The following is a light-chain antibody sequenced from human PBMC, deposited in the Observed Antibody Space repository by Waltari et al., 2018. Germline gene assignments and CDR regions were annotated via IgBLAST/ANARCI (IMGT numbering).Light chain of an antibody. Sequence: QSALTQPASVSGSPGQSISLSCTGTSRDIGTFNLVPWYLHNPGTAPKLLIYDVSPRPSGVSNRFSGSKSGNTASLTISGLQAEDEAIYYCCSYAGSRTWVFGGGAKLTVL. V-gene: IGLV2-23*02. J-gene: IGLJ3*02. CDR1: SRDIGTFNL. CDR3: CSYAGSRTWV. CDR2: DVS.